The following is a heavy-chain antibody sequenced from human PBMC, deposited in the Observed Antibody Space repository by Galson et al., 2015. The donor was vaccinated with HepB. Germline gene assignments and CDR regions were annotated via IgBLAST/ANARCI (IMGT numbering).Heavy chain of an antibody. J-gene: IGHJ4*02. CDR2: VRYDGSNQ. CDR3: AKDYYGSGRSTFDY. CDR1: GFTLRDYG. V-gene: IGHV3-30*02. D-gene: IGHD3-10*01. Sequence: SLRLSCAASGFTLRDYGMHWVRQAPGKGLDWVAFVRYDGSNQYYADSVQGRFTISRDNSKNTLYLQMNSLRAEDTAVYYCAKDYYGSGRSTFDYWCQGILVAVSS.